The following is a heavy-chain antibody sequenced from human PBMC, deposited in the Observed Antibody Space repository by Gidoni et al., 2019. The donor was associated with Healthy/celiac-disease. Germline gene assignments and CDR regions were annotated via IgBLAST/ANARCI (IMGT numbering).Heavy chain of an antibody. CDR3: ARAYYYDSSGYYFPYGMDV. D-gene: IGHD3-22*01. V-gene: IGHV4-61*02. CDR2: IYTSGST. CDR1: GGSISSGRYY. J-gene: IGHJ6*02. Sequence: QVQLQESGPGLVQPSQTLSLTCTVPGGSISSGRYYWSWIRQPAGKGLEGIGRIYTSGSTNYNPSHKSRVTISVDTSKNQFSLKLSSVTAADTAVYYCARAYYYDSSGYYFPYGMDVWGQGTTVTVSS.